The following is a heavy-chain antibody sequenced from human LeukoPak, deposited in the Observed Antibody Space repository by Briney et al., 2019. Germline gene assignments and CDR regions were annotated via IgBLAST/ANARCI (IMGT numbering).Heavy chain of an antibody. Sequence: NHSETLSLTCTVSGDSISSGYHWGWIRQPPGKGLEWIGSIYHSGSTYYNPSLKSRVTISVDTSKNQFSLKLSSVTAADTAAYYCARGRPTMVRGVTPRPYPWFDPWGQGTLVTVSS. CDR2: IYHSGST. V-gene: IGHV4-38-2*02. CDR1: GDSISSGYH. D-gene: IGHD3-10*01. J-gene: IGHJ5*02. CDR3: ARGRPTMVRGVTPRPYPWFDP.